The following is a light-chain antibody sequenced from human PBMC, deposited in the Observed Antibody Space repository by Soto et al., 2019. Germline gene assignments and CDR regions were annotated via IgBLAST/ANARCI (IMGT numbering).Light chain of an antibody. V-gene: IGKV3-15*01. Sequence: EIVMTQSPATLPVSPGERATLSCRASQSVSSNLAWYQQKPGQAPRLLIYGASTRATGIPARFSGSGSGTEVTLTISSLQSEDFAVYYCQQYNNWPPGTFGQGTKVEIK. CDR2: GAS. CDR1: QSVSSN. CDR3: QQYNNWPPGT. J-gene: IGKJ1*01.